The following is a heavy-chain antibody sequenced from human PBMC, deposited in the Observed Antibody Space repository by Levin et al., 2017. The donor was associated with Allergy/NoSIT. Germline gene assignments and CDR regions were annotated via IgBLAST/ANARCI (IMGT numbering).Heavy chain of an antibody. V-gene: IGHV3-23*01. CDR2: IAGSGGST. J-gene: IGHJ4*02. CDR3: AKGEYSSTYYLSDH. D-gene: IGHD6-6*01. CDR1: GFTFNSYA. Sequence: PGGSLRLSCAASGFTFNSYAMSWVRQAPGKGLEWVSSIAGSGGSTYYADSVKGRFTISRDNSKNTLYLQMNSLRAEDTAVYYCAKGEYSSTYYLSDHWGQGTLVTVSS.